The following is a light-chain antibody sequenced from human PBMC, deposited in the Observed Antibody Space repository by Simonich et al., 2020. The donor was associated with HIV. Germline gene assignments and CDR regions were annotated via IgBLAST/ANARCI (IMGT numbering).Light chain of an antibody. CDR2: AVS. CDR3: SSYTSSSTWV. J-gene: IGLJ3*02. CDR1: SSDVGGYNY. Sequence: QSALTQPASVSGSPGQSITLSCTGTSSDVGGYNYVSWYQHHPGKAPKLLIYAVSKRPSGVSNLFSGSKSGNTASLTISGLQAEDESDYYCSSYTSSSTWVFGGGTKLTVL. V-gene: IGLV2-14*03.